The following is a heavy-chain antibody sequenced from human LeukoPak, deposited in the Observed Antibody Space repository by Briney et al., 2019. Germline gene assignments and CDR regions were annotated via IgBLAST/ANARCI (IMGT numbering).Heavy chain of an antibody. Sequence: GESLEISCKGSGYTFTSYWIGWVRQMPGKGLEWMGVIYPTDSDTRYSPPFQGQVTISADKSISTAYLQWSSLKASDTAIYYCARRGYCSGGSCHSHAFDIWGQGTMVTVCS. CDR2: IYPTDSDT. CDR1: GYTFTSYW. D-gene: IGHD2-15*01. J-gene: IGHJ3*02. V-gene: IGHV5-51*01. CDR3: ARRGYCSGGSCHSHAFDI.